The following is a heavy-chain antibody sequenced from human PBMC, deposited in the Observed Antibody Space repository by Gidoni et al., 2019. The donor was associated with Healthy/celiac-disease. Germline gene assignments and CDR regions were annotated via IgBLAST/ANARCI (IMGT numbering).Heavy chain of an antibody. D-gene: IGHD3-16*01. J-gene: IGHJ4*02. Sequence: QVQLVQSGAEVKKPGASVKVSCTASGYTCTGYYMHWGRQAPGQGREWMGWIDPNSGGTNYAQKFQGRVTMTRDTSISTAYMELSRLRSDDTAVYYCAREVGDPASPFDYWGQGTLVTVSS. CDR1: GYTCTGYY. CDR3: AREVGDPASPFDY. V-gene: IGHV1-2*02. CDR2: IDPNSGGT.